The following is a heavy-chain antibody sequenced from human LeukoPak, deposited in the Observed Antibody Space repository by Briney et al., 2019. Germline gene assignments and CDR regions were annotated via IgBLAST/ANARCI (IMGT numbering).Heavy chain of an antibody. V-gene: IGHV3-53*01. Sequence: GGSLRLSCAASGFTVSSNYMSWVRQAPGKGLEWVSVIYSGGSTYYADSVKGRFTISRDNSKNTLYLQMNSLRAEDTAVYYCAKYSSGYYYDPFDYWGQGTLVTASS. CDR3: AKYSSGYYYDPFDY. D-gene: IGHD3-22*01. J-gene: IGHJ4*02. CDR1: GFTVSSNY. CDR2: IYSGGST.